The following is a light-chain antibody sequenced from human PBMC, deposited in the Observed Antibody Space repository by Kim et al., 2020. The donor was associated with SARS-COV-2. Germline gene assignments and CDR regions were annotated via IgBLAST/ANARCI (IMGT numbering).Light chain of an antibody. CDR2: GKN. Sequence: ALGQTDRSTCQGDSLRRYYASLYQQKPGQAPVLVIYGKNNRPSGMPDRFSVSSSGNTASLTITGAQAEDEADYYCNSRDSSGDHLVFGGGTQLTVL. CDR3: NSRDSSGDHLV. V-gene: IGLV3-19*01. J-gene: IGLJ2*01. CDR1: SLRRYY.